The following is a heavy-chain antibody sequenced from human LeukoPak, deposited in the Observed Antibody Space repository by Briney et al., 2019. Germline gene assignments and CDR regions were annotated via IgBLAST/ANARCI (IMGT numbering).Heavy chain of an antibody. Sequence: PGRSLRLSCAPSRLTFSSYGRHWVRQAPGKGLEWVAVISYDGSNKYYADSVKGRFTISRDNSKNTLYLQMNSLRAEDTAVYYCAKALRYFDWLYRHWGQGTLVTVSS. CDR2: ISYDGSNK. CDR3: AKALRYFDWLYRH. CDR1: RLTFSSYG. V-gene: IGHV3-30*18. J-gene: IGHJ4*02. D-gene: IGHD3-9*01.